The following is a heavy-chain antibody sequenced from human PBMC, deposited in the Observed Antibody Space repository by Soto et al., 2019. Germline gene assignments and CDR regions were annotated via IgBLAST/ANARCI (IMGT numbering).Heavy chain of an antibody. J-gene: IGHJ6*02. CDR3: ATDWRWNRRYSYGSYYYYGMDV. CDR1: GYTLTELS. Sequence: ASVKVSCKVSGYTLTELSMHWVRQAPGKGLEWMGGFDPEDGETIYAQKFQGRVTMTEDTSTDTAYMELSSLRSGDTAVYYCATDWRWNRRYSYGSYYYYGMDVWGQGTTVTVS. V-gene: IGHV1-24*01. CDR2: FDPEDGET. D-gene: IGHD5-18*01.